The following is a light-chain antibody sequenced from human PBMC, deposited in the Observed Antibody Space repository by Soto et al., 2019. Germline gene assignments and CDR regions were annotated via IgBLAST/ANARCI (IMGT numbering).Light chain of an antibody. CDR3: QHYNGYRTWT. CDR1: QDISRW. CDR2: DAS. Sequence: DMQMTLSPATLSSSVGDRVSITCRASQDISRWLAWYQQKPGKAPKVLIWDASSLQRGVPSRFTGSGSGTEFTLTINGLQPDDFATYYCQHYNGYRTWTFGEGTKVDIK. J-gene: IGKJ1*01. V-gene: IGKV1-5*01.